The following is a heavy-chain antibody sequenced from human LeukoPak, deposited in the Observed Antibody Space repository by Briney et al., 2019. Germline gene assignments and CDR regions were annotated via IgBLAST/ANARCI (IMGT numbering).Heavy chain of an antibody. CDR1: GYTFTSYA. Sequence: ASVKVSCKASGYTFTSYAMNGVRQAPGQGLEWMGWINTNTGNPTYAQGFTGQFVFSLDTSVSTAYLQISNLKTEDTAVYYCASGYYDSSGYRVYWGQGTLVTVSS. CDR2: INTNTGNP. D-gene: IGHD3-22*01. J-gene: IGHJ4*02. V-gene: IGHV7-4-1*02. CDR3: ASGYYDSSGYRVY.